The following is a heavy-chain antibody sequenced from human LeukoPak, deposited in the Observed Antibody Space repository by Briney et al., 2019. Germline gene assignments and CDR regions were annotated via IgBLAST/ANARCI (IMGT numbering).Heavy chain of an antibody. CDR1: GYTFTSYA. CDR3: AREGYSYVGPAFDI. J-gene: IGHJ3*02. CDR2: INTNTGNP. D-gene: IGHD5-18*01. V-gene: IGHV7-4-1*02. Sequence: ASVKVSCKASGYTFTSYAMNWVRQAPGQGLEWMGWINTNTGNPTYAQGFTGRFVFSLDTSVSTAYLQISSLKAEDTAVYYCAREGYSYVGPAFDIWGQGTMVTVSS.